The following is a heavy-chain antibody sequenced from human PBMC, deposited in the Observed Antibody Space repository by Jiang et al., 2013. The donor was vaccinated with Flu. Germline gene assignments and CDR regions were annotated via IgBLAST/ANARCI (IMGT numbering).Heavy chain of an antibody. D-gene: IGHD6-6*01. CDR2: IYSSGST. Sequence: GPGLVKPSQTLSLTCTVSGGSISRGSYYWSWIRQPAGKGLEWIGRIYSSGSTDYNPSLKSRVTISIETSKNQFSLKLNSVTAADTAVYYCAGSSVYFQNWGQGTLVTVSS. J-gene: IGHJ1*01. CDR1: GGSISRGSYY. V-gene: IGHV4-61*02. CDR3: AGSSVYFQN.